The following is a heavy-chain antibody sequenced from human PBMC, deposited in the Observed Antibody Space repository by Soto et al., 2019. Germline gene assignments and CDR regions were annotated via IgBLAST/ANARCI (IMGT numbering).Heavy chain of an antibody. Sequence: VASVKVSCKASGYTFTDYAIQWVRQAPGQRLEWMGWINAGNGNTKYSQKLQGRVTITRDTSASTAYIELSSLRSEDTAVYYCASENDFWIGYSFDYWGQGTLVTVSS. D-gene: IGHD3-3*01. CDR1: GYTFTDYA. V-gene: IGHV1-3*01. J-gene: IGHJ4*02. CDR3: ASENDFWIGYSFDY. CDR2: INAGNGNT.